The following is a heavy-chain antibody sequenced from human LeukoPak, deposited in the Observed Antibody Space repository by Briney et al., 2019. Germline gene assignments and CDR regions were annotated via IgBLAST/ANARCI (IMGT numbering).Heavy chain of an antibody. D-gene: IGHD6-13*01. CDR3: AKARSGIAAAGTNY. J-gene: IGHJ4*02. CDR1: GFTVSSNY. V-gene: IGHV3-23*01. CDR2: INDSGGST. Sequence: PGGSLRLSCAASGFTVSSNYMSWVRQAPGEGLEWVSVINDSGGSTYYADSVKGRFTISRDNSKNTLYLQMNSLRAEDTAVYYCAKARSGIAAAGTNYWGRGTLVTVSS.